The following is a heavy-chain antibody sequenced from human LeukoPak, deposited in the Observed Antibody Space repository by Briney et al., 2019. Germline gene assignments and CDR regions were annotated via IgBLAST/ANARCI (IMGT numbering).Heavy chain of an antibody. CDR3: ARQPPTVSYGMDV. J-gene: IGHJ6*02. D-gene: IGHD4-17*01. Sequence: SETLSLTCTVSGGSISSSSYYWGWIRQPPGKGLEWIGSIYYSGSTYYNPSLKGRVTISVDTSKNQFSLKLSSVTAADTAVYYCARQPPTVSYGMDVWGQGTTVTVSS. CDR1: GGSISSSSYY. CDR2: IYYSGST. V-gene: IGHV4-39*01.